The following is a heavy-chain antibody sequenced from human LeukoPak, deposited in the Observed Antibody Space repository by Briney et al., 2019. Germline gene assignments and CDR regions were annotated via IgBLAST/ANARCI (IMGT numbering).Heavy chain of an antibody. Sequence: GGSLRLSCAASQFTFSNYWMNWVRQAPGKRLEWVANIKQDGSLKHYVDSVEGRFTISRDNAQNSLYLEMSSLRAEDTAIYYCARYHLGSYFRDPFDHWGQGTLVTVSS. D-gene: IGHD3-10*01. CDR3: ARYHLGSYFRDPFDH. J-gene: IGHJ4*02. CDR1: QFTFSNYW. V-gene: IGHV3-7*01. CDR2: IKQDGSLK.